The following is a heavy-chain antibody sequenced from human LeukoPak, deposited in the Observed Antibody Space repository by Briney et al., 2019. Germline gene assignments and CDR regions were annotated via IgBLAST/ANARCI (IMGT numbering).Heavy chain of an antibody. Sequence: GGSLRLSCAASGFTFSSYWMSWVRQAPGKGLGWVANIKQDGSEKYYVDSVKGRFTISRDNAKNSLYLQMNSLRAEDTAVYYCARSQRPSGYYLYYFDYWGQGTVVTVSS. V-gene: IGHV3-7*01. CDR2: IKQDGSEK. J-gene: IGHJ4*02. CDR1: GFTFSSYW. CDR3: ARSQRPSGYYLYYFDY. D-gene: IGHD3-22*01.